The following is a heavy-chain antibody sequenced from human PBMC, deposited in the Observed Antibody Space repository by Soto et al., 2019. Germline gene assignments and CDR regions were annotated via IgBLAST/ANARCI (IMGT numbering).Heavy chain of an antibody. CDR3: ARNGYDGNNWFDP. Sequence: SVKVSCKASGGTFSSYAISWVRQAPGQGLEWMGGIIPIFGTTNYAQKFQGRVTITADESTSTAYMELSSLRSEDTAVYYCARNGYDGNNWFDPWGQGTLVTVSS. CDR1: GGTFSSYA. V-gene: IGHV1-69*13. J-gene: IGHJ5*02. D-gene: IGHD5-18*01. CDR2: IIPIFGTT.